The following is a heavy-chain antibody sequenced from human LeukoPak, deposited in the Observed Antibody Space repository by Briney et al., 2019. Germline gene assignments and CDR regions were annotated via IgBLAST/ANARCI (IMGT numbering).Heavy chain of an antibody. D-gene: IGHD3-3*01. Sequence: SETLSLTCTVSGGSISSYYWSWIRQPPGKGLEWIGYIYYSGSTNYNPSLKSRVTISVDTSKNQFSLKLTSVTAADTAVYYCARFLKGYYDFWSGSMDVWGKGTTVTVSS. J-gene: IGHJ6*03. CDR1: GGSISSYY. V-gene: IGHV4-59*01. CDR3: ARFLKGYYDFWSGSMDV. CDR2: IYYSGST.